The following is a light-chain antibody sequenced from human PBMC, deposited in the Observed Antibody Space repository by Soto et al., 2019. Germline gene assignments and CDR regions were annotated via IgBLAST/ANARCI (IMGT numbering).Light chain of an antibody. CDR1: SSNIGSKD. J-gene: IGLJ1*01. Sequence: QSVLTQPPSASGTPGQRVTISCSGSSSNIGSKDVNWYQQPPETAPKVLMYSNNQRPSGVPDRFSGSKSGTSASLAISGLQSEDEADYYCAAWDDSLKGYVFGTGTKLTVL. V-gene: IGLV1-44*01. CDR3: AAWDDSLKGYV. CDR2: SNN.